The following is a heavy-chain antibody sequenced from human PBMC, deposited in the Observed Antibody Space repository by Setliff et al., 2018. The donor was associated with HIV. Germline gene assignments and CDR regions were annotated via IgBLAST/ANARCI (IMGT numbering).Heavy chain of an antibody. Sequence: SETLSLTCTVSGGSISSYYWSWIRQPPGKGLEWIGYIYTSGSTNYNPSLKSRVTISVDTSKNQFSLKLSSVTAADTAVYYCARFIGSGGYRFDYWGQGTLVTVSS. J-gene: IGHJ4*02. CDR2: IYTSGST. V-gene: IGHV4-4*08. CDR1: GGSISSYY. CDR3: ARFIGSGGYRFDY. D-gene: IGHD6-19*01.